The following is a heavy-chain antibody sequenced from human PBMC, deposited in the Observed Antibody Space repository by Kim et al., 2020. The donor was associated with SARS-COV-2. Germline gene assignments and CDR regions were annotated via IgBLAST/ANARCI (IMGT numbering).Heavy chain of an antibody. D-gene: IGHD1-26*01. J-gene: IGHJ4*02. V-gene: IGHV3-23*01. CDR3: AKVSAPYSGRRGGSFDY. Sequence: VKGRFTISRDNSKNTLYLQMNSLRAEDTAVYYCAKVSAPYSGRRGGSFDYWGQGTLVTVSS.